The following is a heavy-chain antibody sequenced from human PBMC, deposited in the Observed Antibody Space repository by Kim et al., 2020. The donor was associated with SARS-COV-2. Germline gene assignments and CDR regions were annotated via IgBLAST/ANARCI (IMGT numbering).Heavy chain of an antibody. Sequence: SETLSLTCTVSGGSISSGCYYWSWIRQHPGKGLEWIGYIYYSGSTYYNPSLKSRVTISVDTSKNQFSLKLSSVTAADTAVYYCARGDIAAAGRLNWFDPWGQGTLVTVSS. D-gene: IGHD6-13*01. CDR3: ARGDIAAAGRLNWFDP. CDR2: IYYSGST. J-gene: IGHJ5*02. V-gene: IGHV4-31*03. CDR1: GGSISSGCYY.